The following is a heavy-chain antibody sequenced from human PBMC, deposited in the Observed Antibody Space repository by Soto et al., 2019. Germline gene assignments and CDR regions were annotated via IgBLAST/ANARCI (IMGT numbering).Heavy chain of an antibody. D-gene: IGHD7-27*01. CDR1: GFIFSNYA. CDR3: ARDLGY. V-gene: IGHV3-23*01. J-gene: IGHJ4*02. CDR2: IYAAGSSK. Sequence: EVQLLESGGGLVQPGGSLRLSCAASGFIFSNYAMFWFRQAPGKGLEWVSTIYAAGSSKYYAGSVKGRFTISRDNAKNTLYLQMNSLRAEDTAVYYCARDLGYWGQGTLVTVSS.